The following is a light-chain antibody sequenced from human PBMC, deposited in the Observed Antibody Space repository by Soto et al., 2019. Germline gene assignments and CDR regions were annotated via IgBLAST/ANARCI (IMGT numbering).Light chain of an antibody. CDR3: QQYGSSPFT. J-gene: IGKJ3*01. CDR1: QSVSSSY. Sequence: EIVFTQSPGTLSLSPGERATLSCRASQSVSSSYLAWYQQKPGQAPRLLIYGASSRATGIPDRFSGSGSGTDFTLTISRXEPEDLAVYYCQQYGSSPFTFGPGTKVDIK. CDR2: GAS. V-gene: IGKV3-20*01.